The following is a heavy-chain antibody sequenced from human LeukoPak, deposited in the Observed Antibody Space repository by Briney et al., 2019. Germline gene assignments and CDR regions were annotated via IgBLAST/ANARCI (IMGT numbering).Heavy chain of an antibody. J-gene: IGHJ4*02. D-gene: IGHD3-22*01. CDR1: GFTFDDYA. CDR3: AKGIGQGGGRRYYDSSGYYPY. Sequence: PGGSLRLSCAASGFTFDDYAMHWVRQAPGKGLEWVSLISGDGGSTYYADSVKGRFTISRDNSKNSLYLQMNSLRTEDTALYYCAKGIGQGGGRRYYDSSGYYPYWGQGTLVTVSS. CDR2: ISGDGGST. V-gene: IGHV3-43*02.